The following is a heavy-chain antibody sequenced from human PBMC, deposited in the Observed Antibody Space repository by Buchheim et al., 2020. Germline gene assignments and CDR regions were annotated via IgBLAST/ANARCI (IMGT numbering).Heavy chain of an antibody. CDR1: GFIFSSYS. J-gene: IGHJ4*02. Sequence: EVQLVESGGGLIQPGGSLRLSCAASGFIFSSYSMNWVRQAPGKGLEWVLYISSSSSALYYADSVKGRFTISRENAKNSLYLQMNSLRVEDTAVYYCARGVPHYDSSGYYQFDYWGQGTL. CDR2: ISSSSSAL. V-gene: IGHV3-48*01. D-gene: IGHD3-22*01. CDR3: ARGVPHYDSSGYYQFDY.